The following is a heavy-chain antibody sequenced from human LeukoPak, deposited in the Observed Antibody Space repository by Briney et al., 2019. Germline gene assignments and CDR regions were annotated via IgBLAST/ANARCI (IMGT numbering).Heavy chain of an antibody. D-gene: IGHD1-1*01. V-gene: IGHV3-23*01. CDR2: IRSNRDTT. CDR3: AKGQELDDGVFDS. CDR1: GFTFSSLA. J-gene: IGHJ4*02. Sequence: PGGSLRLFCTASGFTFSSLAMTWDRQAPGKGLEWVSTIRSNRDTTYNADSVKGRFTISRDNSKNTLYLELNSLRVEYTATFYCAKGQELDDGVFDSWGQGTMVTVSS.